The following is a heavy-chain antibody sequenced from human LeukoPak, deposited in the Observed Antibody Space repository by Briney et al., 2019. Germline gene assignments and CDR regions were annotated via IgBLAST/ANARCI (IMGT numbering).Heavy chain of an antibody. CDR3: AKDLDSSGYYYSAFDI. CDR2: ISYDGSNK. CDR1: GFTFSSYG. Sequence: GGSLRLSCAASGFTFSSYGMHWVRQAPGKGLEWVAVISYDGSNKYYADSVKGRFTISGDNSKNTLYLQMNSLRAEDTAVYYCAKDLDSSGYYYSAFDIWGQGTMVTVSS. J-gene: IGHJ3*02. D-gene: IGHD3-22*01. V-gene: IGHV3-30*18.